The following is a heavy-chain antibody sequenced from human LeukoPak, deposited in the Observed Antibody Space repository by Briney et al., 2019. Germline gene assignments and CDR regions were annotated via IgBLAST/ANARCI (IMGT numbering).Heavy chain of an antibody. D-gene: IGHD6-19*01. V-gene: IGHV3-23*01. J-gene: IGHJ4*02. CDR2: ISGRGDST. Sequence: GGSLRLSCAASGFTFSSYAMSWVRQAPGKGLEWVSSISGRGDSTYYADSVKGRFTISRDNSKNTVYLQVNSLRAEDTAVYYCAGGGAVAGTRDYWGQGTLVTVSS. CDR1: GFTFSSYA. CDR3: AGGGAVAGTRDY.